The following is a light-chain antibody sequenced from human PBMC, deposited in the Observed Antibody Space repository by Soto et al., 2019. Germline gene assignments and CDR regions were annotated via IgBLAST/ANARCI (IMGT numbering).Light chain of an antibody. CDR1: SSDIGGYNY. CDR3: SSFTTSTTLYV. V-gene: IGLV2-14*01. CDR2: EVS. J-gene: IGLJ1*01. Sequence: QSALTQPASVSGSPGQSITISCTGTSSDIGGYNYVSWYQQHPGKVPKLIIFEVSTRPSGVSNRFSGSKSGNTASLTISGLQADDEADYYRSSFTTSTTLYVFGTGTKVTVL.